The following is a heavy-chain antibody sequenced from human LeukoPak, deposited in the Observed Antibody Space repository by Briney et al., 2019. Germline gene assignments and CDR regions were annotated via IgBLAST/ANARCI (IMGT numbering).Heavy chain of an antibody. CDR2: IYYTGST. D-gene: IGHD6-13*01. CDR3: ARHDSTSWYSPLDY. Sequence: PSETLSLTCTVSGGSISHYYWSWIRQPPGKGLEWIGYIYYTGSTNYSPSLKSRVTISVDTSENQFSLKLRSVTAADTAVYYCARHDSTSWYSPLDYWGQGTLVTVSS. V-gene: IGHV4-59*08. J-gene: IGHJ4*02. CDR1: GGSISHYY.